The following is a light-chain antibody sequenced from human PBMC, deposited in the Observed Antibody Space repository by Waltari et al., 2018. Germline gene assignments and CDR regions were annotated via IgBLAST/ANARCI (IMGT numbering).Light chain of an antibody. J-gene: IGLJ2*01. Sequence: QSVLTQPPSVSGAPGQTVTIPCIGSSSNIGAGFEVHWSQQQLPGTAPRLLIYGNTNRPSGVPDRFSATTSGMSASLAITGLQSGDEAHYFCQSFDSSPSGSHVVFGGGTKLTVL. CDR3: QSFDSSPSGSHVV. CDR2: GNT. V-gene: IGLV1-40*01. CDR1: SSNIGAGFE.